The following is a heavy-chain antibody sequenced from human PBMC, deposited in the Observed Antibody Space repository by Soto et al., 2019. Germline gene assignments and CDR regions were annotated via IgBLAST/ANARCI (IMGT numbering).Heavy chain of an antibody. J-gene: IGHJ4*02. D-gene: IGHD3-22*01. V-gene: IGHV4-4*02. CDR1: GDSITSSDW. CDR3: ARDHSYDSGASWGFDN. Sequence: SETLSLTCTVSGDSITSSDWWNWVRQPPGKGLEWIGEIFHTESPRYSPSLRGRVTISLDKSKNQLSLSLSSVTGADTAVYYCARDHSYDSGASWGFDNWGPGSLVS. CDR2: IFHTESP.